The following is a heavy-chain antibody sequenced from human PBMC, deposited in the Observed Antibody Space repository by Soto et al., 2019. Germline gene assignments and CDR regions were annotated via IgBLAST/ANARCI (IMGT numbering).Heavy chain of an antibody. CDR3: ASLPCVSTSCYLEYFDY. CDR1: GGSISTSSYY. J-gene: IGHJ4*02. D-gene: IGHD2-2*01. Sequence: SETLSLTCTVSGGSISTSSYYWGWIRQPPGKGLEWIGSIYYSGSTYYNPSLKSRVTISADTSKNQFSLKLSSVTAADTAVYYCASLPCVSTSCYLEYFDYWGQGTLVTVSS. CDR2: IYYSGST. V-gene: IGHV4-39*07.